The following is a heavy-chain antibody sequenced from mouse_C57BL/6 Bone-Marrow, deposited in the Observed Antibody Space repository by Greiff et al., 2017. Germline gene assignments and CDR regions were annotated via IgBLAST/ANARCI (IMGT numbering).Heavy chain of an antibody. D-gene: IGHD1-1*01. Sequence: VKVVESGPGLVAPSQSLSITCTVSGFSFTSYAISWVRQPPGKGLEWLGVIWTGGGTNYNSALKSRLSISKDNSKSQVFLKMNSRRTDDTARYYCARGGSSWYFDVWGTGTAVTVSA. V-gene: IGHV2-9-1*01. J-gene: IGHJ1*03. CDR2: IWTGGGT. CDR1: GFSFTSYA. CDR3: ARGGSSWYFDV.